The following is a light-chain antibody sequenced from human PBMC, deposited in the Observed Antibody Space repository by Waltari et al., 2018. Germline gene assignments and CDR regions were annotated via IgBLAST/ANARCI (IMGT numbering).Light chain of an antibody. J-gene: IGLJ3*02. CDR1: SRDVGPC. CDR2: GVN. CDR3: YSSAGSNNWV. V-gene: IGLV2-8*01. Sequence: QSALPQPPSASGSPGQSVTISCTATSRDVGPCVAWYQQHPGKAPQLMSYGVNKRPSGVPDRFSGSKSGNTASLTVSGLQADDEADYYCYSSAGSNNWVFGGGTKLTVL.